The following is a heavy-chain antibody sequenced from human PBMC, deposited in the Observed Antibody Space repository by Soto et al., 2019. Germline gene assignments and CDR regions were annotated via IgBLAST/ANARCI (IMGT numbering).Heavy chain of an antibody. D-gene: IGHD3-22*01. V-gene: IGHV1-58*01. J-gene: IGHJ6*02. CDR2: IVVGSGNT. CDR3: AADPYYYDSSGVYYYYGMDV. CDR1: GFTFTSSA. Sequence: ASVKVSCKASGFTFTSSAVQWVRQARGQRLEWIGWIVVGSGNTNYAQKFQERVTITRDMSTSTAYMELSSLRSEDTAVYYCAADPYYYDSSGVYYYYGMDVWGQGTTVTVSS.